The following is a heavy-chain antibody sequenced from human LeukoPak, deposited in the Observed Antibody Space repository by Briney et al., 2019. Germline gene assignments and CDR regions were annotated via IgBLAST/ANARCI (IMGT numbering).Heavy chain of an antibody. V-gene: IGHV1-2*04. D-gene: IGHD6-13*01. CDR3: ARGRSSSWHNRSLWRTTTIDY. Sequence: ASVKVSCKASGYTFTGYYMHWVRQAPGQGLEWMGWINPNSGGTNYAQKFQGWVTMTRDTSISTAYMELSRLRSDDTAVYYCARGRSSSWHNRSLWRTTTIDYWGQGTLVTVSS. CDR2: INPNSGGT. J-gene: IGHJ4*02. CDR1: GYTFTGYY.